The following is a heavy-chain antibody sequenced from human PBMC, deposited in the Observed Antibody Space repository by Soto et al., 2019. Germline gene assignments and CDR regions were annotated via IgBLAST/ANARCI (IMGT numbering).Heavy chain of an antibody. CDR2: VYSGGTT. Sequence: EVQLVESGGGLVQPGGSLRLSCAASGFTVSSDYMTWVRQAPGKGLEWLSTVYSGGTTYYADSVKGRFITSRDNSKNTLFLQMNNLRVEDTAMYYCARDPGYRNGMDVWGQGTTVTVSS. V-gene: IGHV3-66*01. D-gene: IGHD5-18*01. CDR3: ARDPGYRNGMDV. J-gene: IGHJ6*02. CDR1: GFTVSSDY.